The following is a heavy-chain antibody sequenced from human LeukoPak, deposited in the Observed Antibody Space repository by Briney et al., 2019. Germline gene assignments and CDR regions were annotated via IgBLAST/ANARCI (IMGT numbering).Heavy chain of an antibody. CDR1: GFTVSSNY. CDR2: IYSGGTT. Sequence: GGSLRLSCAASGFTVSSNYMSWVRQAPGKGLEWVSVIYSGGTTYYADSVKGRFTISRDNSKNTLYLQMNSLRAEDTAVYYCARERAAAHFDYWGQGTLVTVSS. CDR3: ARERAAAHFDY. V-gene: IGHV3-66*01. J-gene: IGHJ4*02. D-gene: IGHD2-2*01.